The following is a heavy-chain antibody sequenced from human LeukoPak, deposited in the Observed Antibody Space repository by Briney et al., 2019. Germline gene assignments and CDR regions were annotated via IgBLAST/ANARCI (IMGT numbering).Heavy chain of an antibody. D-gene: IGHD2-2*01. CDR1: GGSISSSSYY. CDR3: ARVYCSSTSCYEDWFDP. Sequence: PSETLSLTCTVSGGSISSSSYYWGWIRQPAGKGLEWIGRIYTSGSTNYNPSLKSRVTMSVDTSKNQFSLKLSSVTAADTAVYYCARVYCSSTSCYEDWFDPWGQGTLVTVSS. CDR2: IYTSGST. J-gene: IGHJ5*02. V-gene: IGHV4-61*02.